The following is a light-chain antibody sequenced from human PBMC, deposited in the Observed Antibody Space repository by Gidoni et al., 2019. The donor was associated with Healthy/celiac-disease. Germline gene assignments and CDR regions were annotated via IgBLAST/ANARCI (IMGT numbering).Light chain of an antibody. CDR2: DVS. J-gene: IGLJ2*01. CDR3: SSYTSSSMLV. CDR1: SSDVGGYNY. Sequence: QSALTQPASVSGSPGPSITISCTGTSSDVGGYNYVSWYQQHPGKAPKLMIYDVSNRPSGVSNRFSGSKSGNTASLTISGLQAEDEADYYCSSYTSSSMLVFGGGTKLTVL. V-gene: IGLV2-14*03.